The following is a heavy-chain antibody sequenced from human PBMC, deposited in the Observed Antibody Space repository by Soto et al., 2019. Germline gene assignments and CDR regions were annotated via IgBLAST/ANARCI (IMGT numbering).Heavy chain of an antibody. CDR2: FIPIFGTA. CDR3: ATRDCYSGYYYGMDV. J-gene: IGHJ6*02. V-gene: IGHV1-69*13. Sequence: VASVKVSCKASGGTFSSYAISWVRQAPGQGLEWMGGFIPIFGTANYAQKFQGRVTITADESTSTAYMELSSPRSEDTAVYYCATRDCYSGYYYGMDVWGQGTTVTV. CDR1: GGTFSSYA. D-gene: IGHD2-21*01.